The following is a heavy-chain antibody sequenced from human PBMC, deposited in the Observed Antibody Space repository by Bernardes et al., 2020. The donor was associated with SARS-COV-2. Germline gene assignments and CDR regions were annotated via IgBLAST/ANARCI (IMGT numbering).Heavy chain of an antibody. J-gene: IGHJ4*02. V-gene: IGHV4-59*01. CDR1: GGSISSYY. CDR3: ARESYYYDSSGYHRGFDY. Sequence: SETLSLTCTVSGGSISSYYWSWIRQPPGKGLEWIGYIYYSGSTNYNPSLKSRVTISVDTSKNQFSLKLSSVTAADTAVYYCARESYYYDSSGYHRGFDYWGQGTLVTVSS. D-gene: IGHD3-22*01. CDR2: IYYSGST.